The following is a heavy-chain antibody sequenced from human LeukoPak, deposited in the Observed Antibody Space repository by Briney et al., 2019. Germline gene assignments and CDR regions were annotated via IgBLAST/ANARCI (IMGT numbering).Heavy chain of an antibody. CDR3: ARGAYYYED. D-gene: IGHD3-22*01. CDR1: GFTFSSHS. J-gene: IGHJ4*02. Sequence: QSGGSLRLSCAASGFTFSSHSMNWVRQAPGKGLEWVSYISSSSSTIYYADSVKGRSTISRDNAKNSLYLQMNSLRAEDTAVYYCARGAYYYEDWGQRTLVTVSS. V-gene: IGHV3-48*01. CDR2: ISSSSSTI.